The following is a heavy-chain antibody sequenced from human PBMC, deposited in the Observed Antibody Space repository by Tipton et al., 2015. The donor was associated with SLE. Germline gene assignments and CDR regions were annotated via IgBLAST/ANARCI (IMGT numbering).Heavy chain of an antibody. CDR1: GGSFSSYY. Sequence: TLSLTCAVYGGSFSSYYWSWIRQPPGKGLEWIGEINHSGSTNYNPSLKSRVTISVDTSKNQFSLKLSSVTAADTAVYYCATDSSGWYHFDYWGQGTLVTVSS. V-gene: IGHV4-34*01. CDR3: ATDSSGWYHFDY. J-gene: IGHJ4*02. CDR2: INHSGST. D-gene: IGHD6-19*01.